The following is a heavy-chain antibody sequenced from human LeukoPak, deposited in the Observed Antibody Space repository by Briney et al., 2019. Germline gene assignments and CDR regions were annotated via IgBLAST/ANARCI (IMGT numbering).Heavy chain of an antibody. J-gene: IGHJ3*02. CDR3: ARDFDSPMAFDI. Sequence: SETLSLTCTVSGDSITTNNDYWSWIRQPAGKGLEWIGRIYASGNTNYNPSLKSRVTISVDTSKNQFSLRLSSVTAADTAVYYCARDFDSPMAFDIWGQGTMVTVSS. CDR2: IYASGNT. D-gene: IGHD3-9*01. CDR1: GDSITTNNDY. V-gene: IGHV4-61*02.